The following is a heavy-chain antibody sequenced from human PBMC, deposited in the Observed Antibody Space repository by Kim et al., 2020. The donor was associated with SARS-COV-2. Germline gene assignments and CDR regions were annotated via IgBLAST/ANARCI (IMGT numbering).Heavy chain of an antibody. D-gene: IGHD6-6*01. Sequence: YNDYAVSVKSRITINPDTSKNQFALQLNSVTTEDTAVYYCARSSARRFDYWGQGTLVTVSS. J-gene: IGHJ4*02. CDR3: ARSSARRFDY. CDR2: YN. V-gene: IGHV6-1*01.